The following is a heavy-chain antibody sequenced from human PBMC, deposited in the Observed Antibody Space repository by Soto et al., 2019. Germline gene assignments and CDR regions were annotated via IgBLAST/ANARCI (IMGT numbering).Heavy chain of an antibody. Sequence: ASVKVSCKASGYTFTSYGIDWVRQAPGQGLEWMGWISVYNGDTNYAQKFQGRVTMTADTSTSTAYMELRNLRSDDTAVYYCARDRPRAYYSSGLFDPWGQGTQVTVSS. CDR3: ARDRPRAYYSSGLFDP. J-gene: IGHJ5*02. CDR1: GYTFTSYG. D-gene: IGHD3-10*01. CDR2: ISVYNGDT. V-gene: IGHV1-18*04.